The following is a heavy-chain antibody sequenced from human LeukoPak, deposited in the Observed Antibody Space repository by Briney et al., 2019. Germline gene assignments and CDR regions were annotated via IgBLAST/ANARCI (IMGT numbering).Heavy chain of an antibody. CDR2: ISSNGGST. CDR1: GFTFSSYA. V-gene: IGHV3-64D*06. D-gene: IGHD3-16*01. CDR3: AKRRGGVTTYFDY. J-gene: IGHJ4*02. Sequence: GGSLRLSCSASGFTFSSYAMHWVRRAPGKGLEYVSAISSNGGSTYYADSVKGRFTISRDNSKNTLYLQMSSLRAEDTAVYYCAKRRGGVTTYFDYWGQGTLVTVSS.